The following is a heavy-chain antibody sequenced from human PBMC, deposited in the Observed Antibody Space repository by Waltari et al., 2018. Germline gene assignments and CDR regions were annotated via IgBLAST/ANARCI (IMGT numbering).Heavy chain of an antibody. V-gene: IGHV4-59*08. J-gene: IGHJ6*02. CDR3: ARHPVVPVMGNGLDV. D-gene: IGHD7-27*01. Sequence: QVQLQESGPGLVKASETLSLACTVPGVSLSRYFWSWIRQPPGKGLQWIGYIYSGTTMYNPSLRGRVTASVDTSKNQVSLKVNSVTAADTAVYYCARHPVVPVMGNGLDVWGQGTTVTVSS. CDR2: IYSGTT. CDR1: GVSLSRYF.